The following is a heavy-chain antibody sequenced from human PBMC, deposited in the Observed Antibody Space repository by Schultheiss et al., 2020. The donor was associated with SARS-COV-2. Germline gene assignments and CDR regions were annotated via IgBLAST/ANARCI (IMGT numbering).Heavy chain of an antibody. D-gene: IGHD2-2*01. J-gene: IGHJ6*03. CDR3: ATGFRDFLRPNVPQNYYYYYMDV. Sequence: ASVKVSCKASGGTFSSYAISWVRQAPGQGLEWMGRINPNSGGTNYAQKLQGRVTMTTDTSTDTAYMELSSLRSEDTAVYYCATGFRDFLRPNVPQNYYYYYMDVWGKGTTVTVSS. V-gene: IGHV1-18*01. CDR2: INPNSGGT. CDR1: GGTFSSYA.